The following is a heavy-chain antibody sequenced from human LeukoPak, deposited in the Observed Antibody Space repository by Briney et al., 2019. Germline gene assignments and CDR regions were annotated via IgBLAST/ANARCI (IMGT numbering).Heavy chain of an antibody. CDR3: ARDGGDYGGNSGLSWFDP. CDR1: GGTFSSYA. J-gene: IGHJ5*02. Sequence: ASVKVSFTASGGTFSSYAISWVRQAPGQGLEWMGGIIPIFGTANYAQKFQGRVTITADESTSTAYMELSSLRSEDTAVYYCARDGGDYGGNSGLSWFDPWGQGTLVTVSS. CDR2: IIPIFGTA. V-gene: IGHV1-69*13. D-gene: IGHD4-23*01.